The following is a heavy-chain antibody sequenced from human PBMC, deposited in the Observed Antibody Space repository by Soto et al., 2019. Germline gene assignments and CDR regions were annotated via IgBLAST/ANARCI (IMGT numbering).Heavy chain of an antibody. J-gene: IGHJ4*02. CDR3: ASQYYYDTSGSQTFDS. Sequence: SETLSLTCTVXGGSISSYYWNWIRQPPGKGLEWIGDIYYGGGTNYNPSLKSRVTLSVDTSKNQFSLKLSSVTAADTAVYYCASQYYYDTSGSQTFDSWGQGPQVTVSS. CDR1: GGSISSYY. CDR2: IYYGGGT. V-gene: IGHV4-59*01. D-gene: IGHD3-22*01.